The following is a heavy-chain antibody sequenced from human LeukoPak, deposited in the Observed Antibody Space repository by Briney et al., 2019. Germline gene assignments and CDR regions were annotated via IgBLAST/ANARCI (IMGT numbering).Heavy chain of an antibody. CDR1: GFTFSSYA. CDR2: ISGSGGST. Sequence: GGSLRLSCVASGFTFSSYAMSWVRQAPGKGLEWVSAISGSGGSTYYADSVKGRFTISRDNSKNTLYLQTNSLRAEDTAVYYCAKDIMIVVVITDYYFDYWGQGTLVTVSS. V-gene: IGHV3-23*01. J-gene: IGHJ4*02. D-gene: IGHD3-22*01. CDR3: AKDIMIVVVITDYYFDY.